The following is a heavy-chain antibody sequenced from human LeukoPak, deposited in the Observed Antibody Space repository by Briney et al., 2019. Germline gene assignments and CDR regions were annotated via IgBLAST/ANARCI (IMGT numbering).Heavy chain of an antibody. CDR1: GFTFSSYW. CDR2: IKQDGSEK. D-gene: IGHD3-10*01. CDR3: ARAHMVRGFIHYYFDY. Sequence: GGSLRLSCAASGFTFSSYWMSWVRQAPGKGLEWVANIKQDGSEKYCVDSVKGRFTISRDNAKNSLCLQMNSLRAEDTAAYYCARAHMVRGFIHYYFDYWGQGTLVTVSS. V-gene: IGHV3-7*04. J-gene: IGHJ4*02.